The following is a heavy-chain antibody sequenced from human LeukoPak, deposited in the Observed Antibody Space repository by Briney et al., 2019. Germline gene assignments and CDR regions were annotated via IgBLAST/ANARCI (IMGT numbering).Heavy chain of an antibody. V-gene: IGHV4-59*01. J-gene: IGHJ4*02. CDR3: AKDLFRGASWQLPPGY. CDR2: IYYSGST. CDR1: GGSISSYY. D-gene: IGHD6-6*01. Sequence: SETLSLTCTVSGGSISSYYWSWIRQPPGKGLEWIGYIYYSGSTNYNPSLKSRVTISVDTSKSQFSLKLSSVTAADTAVYYCAKDLFRGASWQLPPGYWGQGTLVTVSS.